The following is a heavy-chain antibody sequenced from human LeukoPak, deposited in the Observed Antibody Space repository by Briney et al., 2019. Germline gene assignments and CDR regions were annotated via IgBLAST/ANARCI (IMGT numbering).Heavy chain of an antibody. J-gene: IGHJ4*02. V-gene: IGHV1-18*01. Sequence: ASVKVSCKASGYTFTSHGISWVRQAPGQGLEWMGWISAYNGNTNYAQKLQGRVTMTTDTSTSTAYMELRSLRSDDPAVYYCARERNLFHFLGSGSREFDYWGQGTLVTVSS. CDR1: GYTFTSHG. CDR2: ISAYNGNT. D-gene: IGHD3-10*01. CDR3: ARERNLFHFLGSGSREFDY.